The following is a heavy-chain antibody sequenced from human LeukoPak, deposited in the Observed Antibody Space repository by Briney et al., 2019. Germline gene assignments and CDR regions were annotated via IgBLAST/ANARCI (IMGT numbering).Heavy chain of an antibody. CDR1: GFTFSTYA. CDR2: ISSNGGST. D-gene: IGHD6-13*01. J-gene: IGHJ4*02. CDR3: VKGGQAAADHIDN. V-gene: IGHV3-64D*06. Sequence: GGSLRLSCPASGFTFSTYAMHWVRQAPGKGLKYVSGISSNGGSTYYADSVKDRFTISRDNPKNTLSLQMSSLRGEDTAVYYCVKGGQAAADHIDNWGQGTLVTVSS.